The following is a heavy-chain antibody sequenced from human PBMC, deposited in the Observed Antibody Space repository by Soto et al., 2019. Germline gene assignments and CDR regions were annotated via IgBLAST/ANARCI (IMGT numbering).Heavy chain of an antibody. J-gene: IGHJ3*02. D-gene: IGHD3-10*01. Sequence: GGSLRLSCAASGFTFSSYGMHWARQAPGKGLEWVAVISDDGSNKSYADSVKGRFTISRDNSKNTLYLQMDSLRAEDTAVYYCAKDFHGSGSYYGLAFDIWGQGTMVTV. CDR1: GFTFSSYG. CDR3: AKDFHGSGSYYGLAFDI. V-gene: IGHV3-30*18. CDR2: ISDDGSNK.